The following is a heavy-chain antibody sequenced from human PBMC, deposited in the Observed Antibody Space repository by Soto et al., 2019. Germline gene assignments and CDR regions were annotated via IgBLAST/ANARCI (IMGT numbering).Heavy chain of an antibody. D-gene: IGHD3-16*01. CDR1: GFTFSNYG. Sequence: GGSLRLSCTASGFTFSNYGMHWVRQAPGKGLKWVAVISYDGSNKYYADSVKGRFTISRDNSKNTLYLQMNSLRDEDTAVYYCARGRDYLGGDFDYWGQGSLVTVSS. V-gene: IGHV3-30-3*01. CDR3: ARGRDYLGGDFDY. J-gene: IGHJ4*02. CDR2: ISYDGSNK.